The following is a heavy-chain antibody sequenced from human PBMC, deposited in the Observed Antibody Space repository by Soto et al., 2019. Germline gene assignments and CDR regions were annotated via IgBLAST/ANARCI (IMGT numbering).Heavy chain of an antibody. V-gene: IGHV3-48*04. Sequence: EVQLVESGGDLTQPGGSLRLSCVASGFTFSSYSMNWVRQAPGKGLEWVSCISSSSRTIYYADSVKGRFTISRDNAKNTLYLQMNSLRAEDTAVYYCAKSTWFDPWGQGTLVIVSS. J-gene: IGHJ5*02. CDR2: ISSSSRTI. CDR3: AKSTWFDP. CDR1: GFTFSSYS.